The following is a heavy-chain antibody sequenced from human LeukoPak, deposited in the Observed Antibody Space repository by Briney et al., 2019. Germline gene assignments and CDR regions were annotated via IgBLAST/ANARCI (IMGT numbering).Heavy chain of an antibody. CDR2: IKQDGSEK. D-gene: IGHD2-15*01. CDR3: ARDAYCSGGSCLPKSFDY. CDR1: GFTFSSYW. J-gene: IGHJ4*02. V-gene: IGHV3-7*01. Sequence: PGGSLRLSCAASGFTFSSYWMSWVRQAPGKGLEWVANIKQDGSEKYYVDSVKGRFTISRDNAKNSLYLQMNSLRAEDTAVYYCARDAYCSGGSCLPKSFDYWGQGTLVTVSS.